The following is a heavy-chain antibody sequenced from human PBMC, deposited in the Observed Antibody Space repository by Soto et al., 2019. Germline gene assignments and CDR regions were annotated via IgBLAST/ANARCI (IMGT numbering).Heavy chain of an antibody. CDR2: IYYSGST. D-gene: IGHD4-17*01. J-gene: IGHJ5*02. Sequence: SETLSLTCTVSGGSISSSSYYWGWIRQPPGKGLEWIGSIYYSGSTYYNPSLKSRVTISVDTSKNQFSLKLSSVTAADTAVYYCARNTVTTFPNWFDPRGQGTLVTVSS. V-gene: IGHV4-39*01. CDR3: ARNTVTTFPNWFDP. CDR1: GGSISSSSYY.